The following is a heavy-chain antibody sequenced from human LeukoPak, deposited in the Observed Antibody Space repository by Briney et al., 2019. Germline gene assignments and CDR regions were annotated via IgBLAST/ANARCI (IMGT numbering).Heavy chain of an antibody. CDR1: GLTFTNAW. CDR2: ITASGTAM. CDR3: ASSGSYRFDY. J-gene: IGHJ4*02. Sequence: GGSLRLSCAAPGLTFTNAWMTWVRKAPGKGLEWVSHITASGTAMFYADSVKGRFTISRDNAKNSLYLQMNSLRDEDTAVYYCASSGSYRFDYWGQGTLVTVSS. V-gene: IGHV3-48*02. D-gene: IGHD1-26*01.